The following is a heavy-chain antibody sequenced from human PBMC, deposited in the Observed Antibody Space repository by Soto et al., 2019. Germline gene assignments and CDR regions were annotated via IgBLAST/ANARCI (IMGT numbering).Heavy chain of an antibody. CDR3: ARDRPEGYSGHDPSYYFDY. D-gene: IGHD5-12*01. Sequence: QVQLVQSGAEVKKPGASVKVSCKASGYTFTSYYMHWVRQAPGQGLEWMGIINPSGGSTSYAQKFQGRVTMTRDTSTSTVYMELSSLRSEDTAVYYCARDRPEGYSGHDPSYYFDYWGQGTLVTVSS. CDR2: INPSGGST. CDR1: GYTFTSYY. J-gene: IGHJ4*02. V-gene: IGHV1-46*01.